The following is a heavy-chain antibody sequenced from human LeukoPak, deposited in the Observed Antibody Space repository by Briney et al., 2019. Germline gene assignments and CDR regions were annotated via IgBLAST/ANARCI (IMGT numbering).Heavy chain of an antibody. CDR2: MRNKANSYAT. J-gene: IGHJ4*02. Sequence: GGSLRLSCAASGFIFSGSEVHWVRQASGKGLEWVGRMRNKANSYATTYAASAKGRFTISRDESKNTAYLHMNSLKTEDTAVFYCTRQDESSGYGFDSWGQGTLVTVSS. CDR1: GFIFSGSE. CDR3: TRQDESSGYGFDS. D-gene: IGHD3-22*01. V-gene: IGHV3-73*01.